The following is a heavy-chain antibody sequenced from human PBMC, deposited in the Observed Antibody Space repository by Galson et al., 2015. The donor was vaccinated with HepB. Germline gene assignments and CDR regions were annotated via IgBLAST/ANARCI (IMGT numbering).Heavy chain of an antibody. CDR2: IYPGDSDT. CDR1: GYSFTSYW. CDR3: ARGVGATVWQLYYYGMDV. D-gene: IGHD1-26*01. Sequence: QSGAEVKKPGESLKISCKGSGYSFTSYWIGWVRQMPGKGLEWMGIIYPGDSDTRYSPSFQGQVTISADKSISTAYLQWSSLKASDTAMYYCARGVGATVWQLYYYGMDVWGQGTTVTVSS. J-gene: IGHJ6*02. V-gene: IGHV5-51*01.